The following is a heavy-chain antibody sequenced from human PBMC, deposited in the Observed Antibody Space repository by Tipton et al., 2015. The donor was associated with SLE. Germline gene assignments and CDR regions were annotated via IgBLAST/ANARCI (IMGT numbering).Heavy chain of an antibody. Sequence: GSLRLSCVASGFTLRSYAMSWVRQAPGKGLEWVSAFSSSGSTIYYADSVKGRFTISRDFSSHTLYLEMSSLRAEDTAVYYCAKDRKLTTFDYYYGLDVWGPGTTVTVSS. J-gene: IGHJ6*02. V-gene: IGHV3-23*01. CDR2: FSSSGSTI. D-gene: IGHD4-11*01. CDR3: AKDRKLTTFDYYYGLDV. CDR1: GFTLRSYA.